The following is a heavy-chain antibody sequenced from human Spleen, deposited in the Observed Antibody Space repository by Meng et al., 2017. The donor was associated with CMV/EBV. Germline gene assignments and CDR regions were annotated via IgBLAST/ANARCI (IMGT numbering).Heavy chain of an antibody. D-gene: IGHD6-19*01. V-gene: IGHV7-4-1*02. CDR3: ARDTSGWYEYDY. CDR1: GYTFTTVN. Sequence: CKASGYTFTTVNEGWVRQAPGHGLEWMGWINTNTGNPTYAQGFRGRFVFSLDTSVDTAYLQISSLNVEDTAVYYCARDTSGWYEYDYWGQGTLVTVSS. CDR2: INTNTGNP. J-gene: IGHJ4*02.